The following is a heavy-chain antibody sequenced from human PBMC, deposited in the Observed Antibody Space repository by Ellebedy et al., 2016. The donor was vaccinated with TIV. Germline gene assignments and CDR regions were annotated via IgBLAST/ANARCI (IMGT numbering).Heavy chain of an antibody. Sequence: SLKISCAASGFTFADYAMHWVRQAPGKGLEWVSGIGWNGDSMDYVDSVKGRFTISRDNAKNSLYLQMNGLRAEDTALYYCAKGIFQWYSSNYLEDWGQGTLVTVSS. CDR1: GFTFADYA. CDR3: AKGIFQWYSSNYLED. V-gene: IGHV3-9*01. CDR2: IGWNGDSM. J-gene: IGHJ4*02. D-gene: IGHD6-13*01.